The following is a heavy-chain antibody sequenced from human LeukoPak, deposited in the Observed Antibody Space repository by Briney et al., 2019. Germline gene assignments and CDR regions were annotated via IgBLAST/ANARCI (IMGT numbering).Heavy chain of an antibody. CDR1: GFTFSTSN. CDR2: ISAASNYI. J-gene: IGHJ6*02. Sequence: GGSLRLSCAASGFTFSTSNMNWVRQAPGKGLQWVSSISAASNYIYYADSVKGRFTISRDNAKNSLYLQMNSLRAEDTAVYYCARDFCSSTSCYFYYYYGMDVWGQGTTVTVS. CDR3: ARDFCSSTSCYFYYYYGMDV. V-gene: IGHV3-21*01. D-gene: IGHD2-2*01.